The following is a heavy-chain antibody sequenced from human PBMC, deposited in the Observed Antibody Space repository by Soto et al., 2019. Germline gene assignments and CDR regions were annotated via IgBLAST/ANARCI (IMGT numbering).Heavy chain of an antibody. CDR3: AREKGIAAAGTLYYYYYMDV. Sequence: ASVKVSCKASGYTFTGYYMHWVRQAPGQGLEWMGWINPNSGGTNYAQKFQGWVTMTRDTSISTAYMELSRLRSDDTAVYYCAREKGIAAAGTLYYYYYMDVWGKGTTVTVSS. J-gene: IGHJ6*03. D-gene: IGHD6-13*01. V-gene: IGHV1-2*04. CDR1: GYTFTGYY. CDR2: INPNSGGT.